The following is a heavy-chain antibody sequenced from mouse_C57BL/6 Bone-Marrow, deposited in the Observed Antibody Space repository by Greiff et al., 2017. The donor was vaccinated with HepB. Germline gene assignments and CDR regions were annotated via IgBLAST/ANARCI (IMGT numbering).Heavy chain of an antibody. V-gene: IGHV3-6*01. CDR2: ISYDGSN. J-gene: IGHJ3*01. CDR1: GYSITSGYY. Sequence: ESGPGLVKPSQSLSLTCSVTGYSITSGYYWNWIRQFPGNKLEWMGYISYDGSNNYNPSLKNRISITRDTSKNQFFLKLNSVTTEDTATYYCARDDQAWFAYWGQGTLVTVSA. CDR3: ARDDQAWFAY.